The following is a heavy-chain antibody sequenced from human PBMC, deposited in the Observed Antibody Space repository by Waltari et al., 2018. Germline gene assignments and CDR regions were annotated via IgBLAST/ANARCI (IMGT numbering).Heavy chain of an antibody. J-gene: IGHJ4*02. CDR3: ARHVRLGTNYGSGGGDFDY. CDR2: IYPGDSDT. Sequence: EVQLVQSGAEVKKPGESLKISCKGSGYSFTSYWIGWVRQMPGKGLEWMGIIYPGDSDTRYSPSFQGQVTISADKSISTAYLQWSSLKASDTAMYYCARHVRLGTNYGSGGGDFDYWGQGTLVTVSS. CDR1: GYSFTSYW. V-gene: IGHV5-51*01. D-gene: IGHD3-10*01.